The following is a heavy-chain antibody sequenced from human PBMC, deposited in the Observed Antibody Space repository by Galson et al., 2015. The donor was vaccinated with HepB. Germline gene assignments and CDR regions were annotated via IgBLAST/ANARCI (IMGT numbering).Heavy chain of an antibody. CDR2: INSDGSIT. Sequence: SLRLSCAASGFTFSGYWMHWVRQAPGRGLVWVSRINSDGSITNYADSVKGRFTISRDNAKNTLNLQMNSLGAEDTAVYYCARGDVGVAVPGIGWFDPWGQGTLVTVSS. J-gene: IGHJ5*02. CDR1: GFTFSGYW. CDR3: ARGDVGVAVPGIGWFDP. D-gene: IGHD6-19*01. V-gene: IGHV3-74*01.